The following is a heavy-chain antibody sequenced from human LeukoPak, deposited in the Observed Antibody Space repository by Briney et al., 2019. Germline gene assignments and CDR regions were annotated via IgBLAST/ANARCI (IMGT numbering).Heavy chain of an antibody. J-gene: IGHJ4*02. D-gene: IGHD6-19*01. V-gene: IGHV3-23*01. CDR3: AKSSGWVRYYFDY. Sequence: GGSLRLSCAASGFTFSSYAMSWVRQAPGKGLEWVSAISGSGGSTYYADSVKGRFTISRDDSKNTLYLQMNSLRAEDTAVYYCAKSSGWVRYYFDYWGQGTLVTVSS. CDR2: ISGSGGST. CDR1: GFTFSSYA.